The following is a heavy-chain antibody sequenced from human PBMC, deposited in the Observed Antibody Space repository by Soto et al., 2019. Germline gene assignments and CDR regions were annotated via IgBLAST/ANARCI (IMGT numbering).Heavy chain of an antibody. CDR1: GYTFTGYY. D-gene: IGHD1-7*01. CDR3: ARDGITGTTGGERYYYGMDV. CDR2: INPNSGGT. Sequence: GASVKVSCKASGYTFTGYYMHWVRQAPGQGLEWMGWINPNSGGTNYAQKFQGWVTMTRDTSISTAYMELSRLRSDDTAVYYCARDGITGTTGGERYYYGMDVWGQGTTVTVSS. V-gene: IGHV1-2*04. J-gene: IGHJ6*02.